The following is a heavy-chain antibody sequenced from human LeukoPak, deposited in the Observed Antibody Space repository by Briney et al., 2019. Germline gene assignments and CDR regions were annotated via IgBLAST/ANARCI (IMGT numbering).Heavy chain of an antibody. Sequence: PSETLSLTCAVYGASYNAYYWSWIRQPPGKGLEWIGDIDHRGTATYNPSLKNRLTISADASKNQFSLKLNSVTDADTAVYYCAVGITILGVAASFDSWGQGNLVIVSS. CDR3: AVGITILGVAASFDS. CDR2: IDHRGTA. D-gene: IGHD3-3*01. V-gene: IGHV4-34*01. J-gene: IGHJ4*02. CDR1: GASYNAYY.